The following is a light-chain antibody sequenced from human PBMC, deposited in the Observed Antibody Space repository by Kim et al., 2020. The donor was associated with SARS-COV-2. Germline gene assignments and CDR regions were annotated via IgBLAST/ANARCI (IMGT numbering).Light chain of an antibody. V-gene: IGLV1-44*01. CDR2: TNI. Sequence: GQTVTISCSGSSSNIGSTPVNWYQQLPGTAPKLLIFTNIQRPSGVPERFSGSKSGTSGSLAISGLQSEDEGDYYCAAWDDRLNGPVFGGGTQLTVL. J-gene: IGLJ3*02. CDR1: SSNIGSTP. CDR3: AAWDDRLNGPV.